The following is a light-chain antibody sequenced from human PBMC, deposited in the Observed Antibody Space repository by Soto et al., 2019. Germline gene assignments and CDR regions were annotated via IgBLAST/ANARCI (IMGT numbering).Light chain of an antibody. Sequence: QSALTQPPSASGSPGQSVTIPCTGTSSDVGGYDHVSWYQQHPGKAPKLMIYEVTKRPAGVPDRFSGSKSGNTASLTVSGLQAEDEADYYCCSYAGSSYYVFGSGTKVTVL. CDR3: CSYAGSSYYV. V-gene: IGLV2-8*01. CDR2: EVT. J-gene: IGLJ1*01. CDR1: SSDVGGYDH.